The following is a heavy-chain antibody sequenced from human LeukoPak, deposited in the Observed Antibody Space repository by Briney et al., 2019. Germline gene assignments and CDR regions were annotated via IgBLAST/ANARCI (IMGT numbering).Heavy chain of an antibody. CDR2: IYSGGKT. J-gene: IGHJ6*03. CDR1: GFTVSSNY. Sequence: GGSLRLSCAASGFTVSSNYMSWVRQAPGKGLEWVSVIYSGGKTFYADSVKGRFTISRDNAKNTLYLQMNSLRAEDTAVYYCARGPKQYDFWTPRDYMDVWGKGTTVTVSS. D-gene: IGHD3-3*01. V-gene: IGHV3-53*01. CDR3: ARGPKQYDFWTPRDYMDV.